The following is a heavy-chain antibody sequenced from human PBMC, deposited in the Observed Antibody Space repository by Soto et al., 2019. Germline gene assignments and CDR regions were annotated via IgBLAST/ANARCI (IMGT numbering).Heavy chain of an antibody. CDR2: FDPEDGET. D-gene: IGHD1-26*01. CDR3: GKGRSYYYYYGVDV. Sequence: ASVKVSCKVSGYTLTELSMHWVRQAPGKGLEWMGGFDPEDGETIYAQKFQGRVTMTEDTSTDTAYMELSSLRSEDTAVYYCGKGRSYYYYYGVDVWGQGTTVTVSS. CDR1: GYTLTELS. V-gene: IGHV1-24*01. J-gene: IGHJ6*02.